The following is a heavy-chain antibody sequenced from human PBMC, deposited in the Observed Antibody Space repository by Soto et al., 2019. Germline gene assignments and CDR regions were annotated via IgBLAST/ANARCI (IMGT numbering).Heavy chain of an antibody. J-gene: IGHJ6*03. Sequence: GGSLRLSCAASGFTFSSYWMHWVRQAPGKGLVWVSRINSDGSSTSYADSVKGRFTISRDNAKNTLYLQMNSLRAEDTAVYYCASLDDYINPGVHYYTDVWGKGTTVTVSS. CDR1: GFTFSSYW. V-gene: IGHV3-74*01. CDR3: ASLDDYINPGVHYYTDV. D-gene: IGHD4-4*01. CDR2: INSDGSST.